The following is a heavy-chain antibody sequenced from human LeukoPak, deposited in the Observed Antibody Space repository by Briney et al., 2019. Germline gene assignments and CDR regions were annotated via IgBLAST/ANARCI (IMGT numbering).Heavy chain of an antibody. D-gene: IGHD1-7*01. V-gene: IGHV1-46*01. Sequence: ASVKVSCKASGYTFTSYYMHWVRQAPGQGREWMGIINPSGGSTSYAQKLQGRVTTTTDTSTSTAYVELRSLRSDDTAVYYCARGGAFITGTTLGNDPWGQGTLVTVSS. CDR2: INPSGGST. CDR3: ARGGAFITGTTLGNDP. CDR1: GYTFTSYY. J-gene: IGHJ5*02.